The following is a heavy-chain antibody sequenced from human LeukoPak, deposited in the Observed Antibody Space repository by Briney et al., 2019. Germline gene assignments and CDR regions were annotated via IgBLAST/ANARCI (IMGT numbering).Heavy chain of an antibody. Sequence: PSETLSLTCAVYGGSFSGYYWSWIRQPPGKGLEWIGEINHSGSTNYNPFLKSRVTISVDTSKNQFSLKLSSVTAADTAVYYCAREPGDTSYYFDYWGQGTLVTVSS. J-gene: IGHJ4*02. CDR2: INHSGST. CDR1: GGSFSGYY. D-gene: IGHD1-14*01. V-gene: IGHV4-34*01. CDR3: AREPGDTSYYFDY.